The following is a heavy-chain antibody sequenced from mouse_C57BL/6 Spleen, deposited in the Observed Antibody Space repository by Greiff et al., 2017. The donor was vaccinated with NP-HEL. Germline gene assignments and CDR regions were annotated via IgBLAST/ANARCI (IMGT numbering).Heavy chain of an antibody. V-gene: IGHV1-55*01. CDR3: AIYPNWYFDV. Sequence: QVQLQQSGAELVKPGASVKMSCKASGYTFTSYWITWVKQRPGQGLEWIGDIYPGSGSTNYNEKFKSKATLTVDTSSSTAYMQLSSLTSEDAAVYYCAIYPNWYFDVWGTGTTVTVSS. CDR1: GYTFTSYW. D-gene: IGHD2-1*01. CDR2: IYPGSGST. J-gene: IGHJ1*03.